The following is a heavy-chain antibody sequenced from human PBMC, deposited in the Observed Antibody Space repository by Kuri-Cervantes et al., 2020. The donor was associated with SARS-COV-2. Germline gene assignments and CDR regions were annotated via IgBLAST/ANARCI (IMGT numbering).Heavy chain of an antibody. Sequence: SETLSLTCTVSGGSISSHYWSWIRQPPGKGLEWIGYIYYSGSTNYNPSLKSRVTISVDTSKNQFSLKLSSVTAADTAVYYCASSGGDYYDSSGYSLFDYWGQGTLVTVSS. CDR3: ASSGGDYYDSSGYSLFDY. J-gene: IGHJ4*02. D-gene: IGHD3-22*01. CDR1: GGSISSHY. CDR2: IYYSGST. V-gene: IGHV4-59*11.